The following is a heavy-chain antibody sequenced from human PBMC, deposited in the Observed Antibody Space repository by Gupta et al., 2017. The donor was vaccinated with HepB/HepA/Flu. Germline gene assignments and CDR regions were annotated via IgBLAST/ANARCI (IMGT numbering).Heavy chain of an antibody. Sequence: QVTLRESGPTLVNPTQTLTLTCAFSGFSLSTSGMCVSWIRQPPGKALEWLARIDWDDDKYYSTSLKNRLTIYKDTSKNQVVLMMTNMDPEDTGTYYCARMGAVAGYYFDYWGQGTLVTVSS. J-gene: IGHJ4*02. CDR3: ARMGAVAGYYFDY. CDR1: GFSLSTSGMC. V-gene: IGHV2-70*13. D-gene: IGHD6-19*01. CDR2: IDWDDDK.